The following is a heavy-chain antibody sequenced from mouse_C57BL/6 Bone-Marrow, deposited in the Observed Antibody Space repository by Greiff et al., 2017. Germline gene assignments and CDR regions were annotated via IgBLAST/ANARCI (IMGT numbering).Heavy chain of an antibody. J-gene: IGHJ3*01. V-gene: IGHV5-6*01. Sequence: EVKLVESGGDLVKPGGSLKLSCAASGFTFSSYGMSWVRQTPDKRLEWVATISSGGSYTYYPDSVKGRFTISRDNAKNTLYLQMSSLKSEDTAMYYCARQKGSYDYGAWFAYWGQGTLVTVSA. CDR1: GFTFSSYG. D-gene: IGHD2-4*01. CDR3: ARQKGSYDYGAWFAY. CDR2: ISSGGSYT.